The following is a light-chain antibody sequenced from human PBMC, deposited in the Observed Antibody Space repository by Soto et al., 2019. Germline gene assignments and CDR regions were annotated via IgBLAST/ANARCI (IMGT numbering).Light chain of an antibody. J-gene: IGKJ1*01. CDR3: QQRSNWPWT. Sequence: EIVWTKSPATLSLSPGERATLSCRASQSVSSYLAWYQQKPGQAPRLLIYEASNRATGIPARFSGSGSGTDFTLTISSLEPEDFAVYYCQQRSNWPWTFGQGTKVEIK. V-gene: IGKV3-11*01. CDR2: EAS. CDR1: QSVSSY.